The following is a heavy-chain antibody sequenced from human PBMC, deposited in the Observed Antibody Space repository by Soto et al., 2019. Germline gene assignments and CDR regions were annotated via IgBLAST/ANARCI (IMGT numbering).Heavy chain of an antibody. V-gene: IGHV3-21*01. CDR3: ARSFGVVITPADYYYYYGMDV. CDR2: ISSSSSYI. Sequence: GGSLRLSCAASGFTFSSYSMNWVRQAPGKGLEWVSSISSSSSYIYYADSVKGRFTISRDNAKNSLYLQMNSLRAEDTAVYYCARSFGVVITPADYYYYYGMDVWGQGTTVTVSS. D-gene: IGHD3-3*01. CDR1: GFTFSSYS. J-gene: IGHJ6*02.